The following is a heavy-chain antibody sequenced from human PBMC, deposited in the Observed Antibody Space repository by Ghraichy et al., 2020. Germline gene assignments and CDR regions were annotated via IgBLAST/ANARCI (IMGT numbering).Heavy chain of an antibody. CDR2: ISGSGNSS. CDR1: GFTFNSYA. D-gene: IGHD4-17*01. V-gene: IGHV3-23*01. J-gene: IGHJ3*02. CDR3: PKGHQPLAYGNALDI. Sequence: GGSLRLSCEGSGFTFNSYAINWVRQAPGKGLEWISVISGSGNSSYNADSVKGRFTVSRDNSKNTVFLYLTSMTAEDTAVYYCPKGHQPLAYGNALDIWGRGTMVTVSS.